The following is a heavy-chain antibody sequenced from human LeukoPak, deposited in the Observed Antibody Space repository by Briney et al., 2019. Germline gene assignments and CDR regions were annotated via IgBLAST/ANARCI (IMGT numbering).Heavy chain of an antibody. CDR3: ARAQRGRRGYSTFDY. D-gene: IGHD5-18*01. Sequence: SETLSLTCAVYGGSFNGYYWSWIRQPPGKGLEWIGEINHSGSTNYNPSLKSRVTISVDTSKNQFSLKPSSVTAADTAVYYCARAQRGRRGYSTFDYWGQGTLVTVSS. V-gene: IGHV4-34*01. J-gene: IGHJ4*02. CDR1: GGSFNGYY. CDR2: INHSGST.